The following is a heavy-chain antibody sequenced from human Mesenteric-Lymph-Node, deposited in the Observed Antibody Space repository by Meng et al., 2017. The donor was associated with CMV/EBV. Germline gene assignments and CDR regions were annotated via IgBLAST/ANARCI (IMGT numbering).Heavy chain of an antibody. V-gene: IGHV4-61*08. J-gene: IGHJ4*02. Sequence: GSLRLSCTVSGGSITSGDYYWTWIRQPPGKGLEWIGYIHYSGSTDYNPSLKSRVTISIDTSKNQFSLQLRSVTAADTAVYYCARDWPGRGLDYWGQGTLVTVSS. CDR2: IHYSGST. CDR3: ARDWPGRGLDY. CDR1: GGSITSGDYY. D-gene: IGHD3/OR15-3a*01.